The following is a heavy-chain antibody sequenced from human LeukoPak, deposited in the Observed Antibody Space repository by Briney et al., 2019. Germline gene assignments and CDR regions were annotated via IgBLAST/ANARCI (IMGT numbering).Heavy chain of an antibody. J-gene: IGHJ4*02. D-gene: IGHD3-9*01. Sequence: ASVKVSCKASGYTFTGYYMHWMRQAPGQGLEWMGWINPKSGGTNYAQKFEARVTMTRDMSISTVYMELSRLRFDDKAVYYCARSPHMTGENFDYWGQGTRVTVSS. CDR2: INPKSGGT. CDR3: ARSPHMTGENFDY. V-gene: IGHV1-2*02. CDR1: GYTFTGYY.